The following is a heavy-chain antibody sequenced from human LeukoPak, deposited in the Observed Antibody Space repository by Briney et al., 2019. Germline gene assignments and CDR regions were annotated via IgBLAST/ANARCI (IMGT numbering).Heavy chain of an antibody. V-gene: IGHV3-30*02. CDR2: IRYDGSNK. CDR1: GFIFDDYV. J-gene: IGHJ3*02. D-gene: IGHD1-26*01. Sequence: GGSLRLSCAVSGFIFDDYVMHWVRQAPGKGLEWVAFIRYDGSNKYYADSVKGRFTISRDNSKNTLYLQMNSLRAEDTAVYYCARDGAYSGTYRAAFDIWGRGTMVTVSS. CDR3: ARDGAYSGTYRAAFDI.